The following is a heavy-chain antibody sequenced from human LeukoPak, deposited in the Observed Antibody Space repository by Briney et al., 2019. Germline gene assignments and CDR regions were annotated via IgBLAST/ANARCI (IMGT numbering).Heavy chain of an antibody. Sequence: GGSLRLSCAASRFTFSTYAMHWVRQAPGKGLEWVAGISNDGTNEDHADSVKGRFTISRDNSKNTLYLQMNSLRAEDTAIYYCARYRIAVAGMGAFQHWGQGTLVTVSS. CDR1: RFTFSTYA. CDR2: ISNDGTNE. J-gene: IGHJ1*01. D-gene: IGHD6-19*01. V-gene: IGHV3-30-3*01. CDR3: ARYRIAVAGMGAFQH.